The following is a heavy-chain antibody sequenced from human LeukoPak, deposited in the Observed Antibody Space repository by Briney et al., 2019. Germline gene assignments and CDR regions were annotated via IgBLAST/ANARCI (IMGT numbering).Heavy chain of an antibody. Sequence: GGRLRLSCAASGFTFRKYRRSGGSRAPGEGQEWGANIKKDGRETYSVDSVRGGLTISRENAGNSLYLQMNRLRAEERAVYYCARDFWGAYRVHYFDCWGQGTLVTVSS. J-gene: IGHJ4*02. CDR1: GFTFRKYR. CDR2: IKKDGRET. CDR3: ARDFWGAYRVHYFDC. V-gene: IGHV3-7*01. D-gene: IGHD3-3*01.